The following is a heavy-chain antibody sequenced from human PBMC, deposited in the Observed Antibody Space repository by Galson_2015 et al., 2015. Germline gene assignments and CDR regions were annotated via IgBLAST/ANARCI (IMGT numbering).Heavy chain of an antibody. D-gene: IGHD2-15*01. CDR3: AKGGTNSSRWGRYCSGGSCRKNYYFDY. V-gene: IGHV3-23*01. CDR1: GLTFSSYA. Sequence: SLRLSCAASGLTFSSYAMSWVRQAPGKGLEWVSAISGSGGSTYYADSVEGRFTIYRDNSKNTLYLQMNSLRAEDTAVYYCAKGGTNSSRWGRYCSGGSCRKNYYFDYWGQGTLVTVSS. CDR2: ISGSGGST. J-gene: IGHJ4*02.